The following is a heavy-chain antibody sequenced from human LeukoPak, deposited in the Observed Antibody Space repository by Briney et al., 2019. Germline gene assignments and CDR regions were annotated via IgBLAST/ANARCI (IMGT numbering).Heavy chain of an antibody. V-gene: IGHV1-46*01. D-gene: IGHD6-13*01. Sequence: ASVKVSCKASGYTFTSYYMHWVRQAPGQGLEWMGIINPSGGSTSYAQKLQGRVTMTRDMSTSTAYMELRSLRSDDTAVYYCARDHSKYNWFDPWGQGTLVTVSS. CDR3: ARDHSKYNWFDP. J-gene: IGHJ5*02. CDR1: GYTFTSYY. CDR2: INPSGGST.